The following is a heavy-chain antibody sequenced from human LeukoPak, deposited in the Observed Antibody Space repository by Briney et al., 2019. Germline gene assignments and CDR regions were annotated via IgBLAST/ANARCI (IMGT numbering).Heavy chain of an antibody. V-gene: IGHV3-21*01. D-gene: IGHD4-11*01. J-gene: IGHJ4*02. CDR3: ARVEHYSNRFDY. Sequence: PGGSLRLSCAASGFTVSSYSMNWVRQAPGKGLEWVSSISSSSSYIYYADSVKGRFTISRDNAKNSLYLQMNSLRAEDTAVYYCARVEHYSNRFDYWGQGTLVTVSS. CDR2: ISSSSSYI. CDR1: GFTVSSYS.